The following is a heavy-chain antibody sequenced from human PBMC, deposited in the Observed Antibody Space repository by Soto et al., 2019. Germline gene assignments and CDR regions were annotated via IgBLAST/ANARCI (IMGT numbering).Heavy chain of an antibody. CDR1: GGSISSYY. CDR2: IYYSGST. Sequence: SETLSLTCTVSGGSISSYYWSWIRQPPGKGLEWIGYIYYSGSTNYNPSLKSRVTISVDTSKNQFSLKLSSVTAADTAVYYCARDNDTMVRGVIITGAFDIWGQGTMVTVSS. CDR3: ARDNDTMVRGVIITGAFDI. D-gene: IGHD3-10*01. J-gene: IGHJ3*02. V-gene: IGHV4-59*01.